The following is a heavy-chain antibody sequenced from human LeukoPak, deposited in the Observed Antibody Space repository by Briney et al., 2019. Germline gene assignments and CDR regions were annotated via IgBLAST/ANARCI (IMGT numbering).Heavy chain of an antibody. V-gene: IGHV4-39*07. Sequence: PSETLPLTCSVSGDSVSNSRVYWGWVRQTPGEGLEWIGSIYNNGRTYYKSSLESRVTISVDTPKNQFSLKLTSVTAADTAVYYCARHLPMTSIRSGPYPMEVWGQGTTVTVSS. J-gene: IGHJ6*02. CDR3: ARHLPMTSIRSGPYPMEV. CDR2: IYNNGRT. D-gene: IGHD2/OR15-2a*01. CDR1: GDSVSNSRVY.